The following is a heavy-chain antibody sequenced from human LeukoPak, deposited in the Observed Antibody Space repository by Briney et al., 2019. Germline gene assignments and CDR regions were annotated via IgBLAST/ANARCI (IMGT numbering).Heavy chain of an antibody. Sequence: SETLSLTCTVSGGSISSGSYYWSWIRQPAGKGLEWIGRIYTSGSTDYNPSLKSRVTMSVDTSKNQFSLKLNSVTAADTAVYYCARFRDYKEAFDIWGQGTMVTVSS. CDR3: ARFRDYKEAFDI. V-gene: IGHV4-61*02. J-gene: IGHJ3*02. D-gene: IGHD3-10*01. CDR2: IYTSGST. CDR1: GGSISSGSYY.